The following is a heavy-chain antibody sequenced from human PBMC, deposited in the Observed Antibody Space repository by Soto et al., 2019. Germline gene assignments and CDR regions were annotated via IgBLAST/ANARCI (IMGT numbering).Heavy chain of an antibody. CDR1: GYTLTELS. J-gene: IGHJ3*02. V-gene: IGHV1-24*01. CDR3: ATDGWFGAFDI. Sequence: VALVKVSCKVSGYTLTELSMHWVRQAPGKGLEWMGGFDPEDGETIYAQKFQGRVTMTEDTSTDTAYMELSSLRSEDTAVYYCATDGWFGAFDIWGQGTIVTVSS. CDR2: FDPEDGET. D-gene: IGHD6-19*01.